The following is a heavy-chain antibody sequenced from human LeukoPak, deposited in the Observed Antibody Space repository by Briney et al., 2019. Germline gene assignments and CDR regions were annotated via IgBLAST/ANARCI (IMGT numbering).Heavy chain of an antibody. Sequence: GGSLRLSCVTSGFTFSHYGMHWVRQAQGKGLEWVSAISDSGNTYHADSVKGRFTISRDSSKNTLFLQMNRLRPEDAAVYYRAKAPVTTCRGAYCYPSDYWGQGTLVTVSS. J-gene: IGHJ4*02. CDR3: AKAPVTTCRGAYCYPSDY. V-gene: IGHV3-23*01. CDR2: ISDSGNT. CDR1: GFTFSHYG. D-gene: IGHD2-21*01.